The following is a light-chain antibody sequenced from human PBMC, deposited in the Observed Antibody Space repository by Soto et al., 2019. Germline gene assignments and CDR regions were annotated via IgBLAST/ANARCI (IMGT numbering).Light chain of an antibody. CDR2: DAS. Sequence: TQSPSTLSPSVGDTVTITCRASRSISDWLAWYQQKPGKAPKLLIFDASSLESGVPSRFSGSGSGTEFTLTISRLQPDDVATYYCLQYSSHSWTFGQGTKVDIK. V-gene: IGKV1-5*01. CDR1: RSISDW. J-gene: IGKJ1*01. CDR3: LQYSSHSWT.